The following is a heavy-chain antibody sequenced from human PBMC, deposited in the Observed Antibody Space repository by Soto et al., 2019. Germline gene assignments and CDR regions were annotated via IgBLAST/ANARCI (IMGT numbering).Heavy chain of an antibody. CDR1: GYTFSGYG. CDR2: ISAYNGNT. D-gene: IGHD4-17*01. Sequence: QVPLVQSGAEVKKPGASVKVSCKASGYTFSGYGINWVRQAPGQGLEWMGWISAYNGNTQYAQKFQGRVTMTTDTSTSTAHMELRSLRSDDTAVYFCARSSSDYGDDGLSLGYWGQGTLVTVSS. CDR3: ARSSSDYGDDGLSLGY. V-gene: IGHV1-18*01. J-gene: IGHJ4*02.